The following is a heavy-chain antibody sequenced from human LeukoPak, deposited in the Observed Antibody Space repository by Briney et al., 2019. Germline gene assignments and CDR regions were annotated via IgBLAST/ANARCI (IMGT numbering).Heavy chain of an antibody. Sequence: GGSLRLSCAASGFTFSDYYMSWIRQAPGKGLEGVSYISSSGSTIYYADSVKGRFTISRDNAKNSLYLQMNRLRAEDTAVYYCAREYYYGSGSLDIYYWGQGTLVTVSS. D-gene: IGHD3-10*01. CDR2: ISSSGSTI. CDR1: GFTFSDYY. V-gene: IGHV3-11*04. CDR3: AREYYYGSGSLDIYY. J-gene: IGHJ4*02.